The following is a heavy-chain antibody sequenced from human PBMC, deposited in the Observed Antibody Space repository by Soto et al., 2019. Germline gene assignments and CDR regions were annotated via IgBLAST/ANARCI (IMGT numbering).Heavy chain of an antibody. J-gene: IGHJ5*02. CDR1: GYAFTSYD. CDR2: ISTYNGNT. Sequence: ASVKVSCKASGYAFTSYDISWVRQAPGQGLEWMGWISTYNGNTNYAQKLQGRVTMTTDTSTSTAYMELRSLRSDDTAVYYCARGFRVAATRWWFDPWGQGTLVTVSS. V-gene: IGHV1-18*01. CDR3: ARGFRVAATRWWFDP. D-gene: IGHD2-15*01.